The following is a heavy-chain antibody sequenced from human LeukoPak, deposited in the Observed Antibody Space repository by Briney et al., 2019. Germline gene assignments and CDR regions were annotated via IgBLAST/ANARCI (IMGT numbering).Heavy chain of an antibody. D-gene: IGHD5-12*01. CDR3: AKDRAGYSIARGFDY. CDR1: GFTFSTYA. V-gene: IGHV3-23*01. Sequence: GGSLRLSCAASGFTFSTYAMSWVRQAPGEGLEWVSTTSANGDTTYYADSVKGRFTISRDNSKITLYLYMNSLRAEDAAVYYCAKDRAGYSIARGFDYWGQGTLVTVSS. J-gene: IGHJ4*02. CDR2: TSANGDTT.